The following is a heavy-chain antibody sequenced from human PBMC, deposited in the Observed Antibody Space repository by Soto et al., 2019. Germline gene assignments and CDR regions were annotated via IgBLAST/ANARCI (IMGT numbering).Heavy chain of an antibody. CDR1: GGSISSGVYY. CDR3: ARVATYSWFDP. D-gene: IGHD5-12*01. J-gene: IGHJ5*02. Sequence: TLSLTCNVSGGSISSGVYYWSWIRQHPGKGLEWIGYIYYSGSTYYNPSLKSRVTISLDTSKNQFSLKLSSVTAADTAVYYCARVATYSWFDPWGQGTLVTVYS. V-gene: IGHV4-31*03. CDR2: IYYSGST.